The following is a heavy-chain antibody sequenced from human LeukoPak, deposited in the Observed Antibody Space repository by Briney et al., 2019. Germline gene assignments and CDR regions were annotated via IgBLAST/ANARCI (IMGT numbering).Heavy chain of an antibody. CDR2: ISYDGSNK. J-gene: IGHJ3*02. D-gene: IGHD5-18*01. Sequence: GGSLRLSCAASGFTFSSYGMHWVRQAPGAGLEWVAVISYDGSNKYYADSVKGRFTISRDNSKNTLYLQMNSLRAEDTAVYYCAKGAVSGPRGYSYGFLASAFDIWGQGTMVTVSS. CDR1: GFTFSSYG. CDR3: AKGAVSGPRGYSYGFLASAFDI. V-gene: IGHV3-30*18.